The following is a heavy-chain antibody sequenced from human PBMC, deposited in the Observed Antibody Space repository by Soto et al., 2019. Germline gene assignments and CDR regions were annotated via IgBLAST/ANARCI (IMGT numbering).Heavy chain of an antibody. CDR3: ARASGESLTYYYDSSGYYYAPPTLYYFDY. CDR2: INPSGGST. V-gene: IGHV1-46*01. J-gene: IGHJ4*02. D-gene: IGHD3-22*01. Sequence: GASVKVSCKASGYTFTSYYMHWVRQAPGQGLEWMGIINPSGGSTSYAQKFQGRVTMTRDTSTSTVYMELSSLRSEDTAVYYCARASGESLTYYYDSSGYYYAPPTLYYFDYWGQGTLVTVSS. CDR1: GYTFTSYY.